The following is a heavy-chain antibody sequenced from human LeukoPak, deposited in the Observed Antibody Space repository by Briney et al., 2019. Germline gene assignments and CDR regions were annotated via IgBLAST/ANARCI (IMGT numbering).Heavy chain of an antibody. Sequence: GGSLRLSCAASGFTFSSYGMHWVRQAPGKGLEWVAFIRYDGSNKYYADSVKGRFTISRDNSKNTLYLQMNSLRAEDTAVYYCGSIADRPPIDDYWGQGTLVTVSS. J-gene: IGHJ4*02. CDR1: GFTFSSYG. CDR3: GSIADRPPIDDY. CDR2: IRYDGSNK. V-gene: IGHV3-30*02. D-gene: IGHD6-6*01.